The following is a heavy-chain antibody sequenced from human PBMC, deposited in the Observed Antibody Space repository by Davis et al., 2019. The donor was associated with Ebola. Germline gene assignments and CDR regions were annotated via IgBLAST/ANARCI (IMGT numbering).Heavy chain of an antibody. CDR1: GGSISSSNW. CDR2: IYHSGST. D-gene: IGHD6-6*01. V-gene: IGHV4-4*02. J-gene: IGHJ2*01. CDR3: ARDRQLVRWHWYFDL. Sequence: PSETLSLTCAVSGGSISSSNWWSWVRQPPGKGLEWIGEIYHSGSTNYNPSLKSRVTISVDKSKNQFSLKLSSVTAADTAVYYCARDRQLVRWHWYFDLWGRGTLVTVSS.